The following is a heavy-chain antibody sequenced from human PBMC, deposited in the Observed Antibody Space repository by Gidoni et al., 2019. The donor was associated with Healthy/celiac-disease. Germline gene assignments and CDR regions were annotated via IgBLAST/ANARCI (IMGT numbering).Heavy chain of an antibody. D-gene: IGHD6-19*01. Sequence: EVQLLESGGGLVQPGGSLRLSCAASGFTFSSYAMSWVRQAPGKGLEWGSASSGSCGSTYYADSVKGRCTISRDNSKNTLYLQMNSLRAEDTAVYYCAKPAQWLVLWYFQHWGQGTLVTVSS. CDR2: SSGSCGST. CDR1: GFTFSSYA. CDR3: AKPAQWLVLWYFQH. J-gene: IGHJ1*01. V-gene: IGHV3-23*01.